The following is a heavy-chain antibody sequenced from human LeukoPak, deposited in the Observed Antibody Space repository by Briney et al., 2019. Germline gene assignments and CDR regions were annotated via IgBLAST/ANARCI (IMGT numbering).Heavy chain of an antibody. J-gene: IGHJ4*02. CDR3: AKEPYGSGSYYNSPFDY. D-gene: IGHD3-10*01. CDR1: GFTFSSYA. V-gene: IGHV3-23*01. CDR2: XXGSGGST. Sequence: GGSLRLSCAASGFTFSSYAMSWVRQAPGKGLEWVSXXXGSGGSTYYADSVKGRFTISRDNSKNTLYLQMNSLRAEDTAVYYCAKEPYGSGSYYNSPFDYWGQGTLVTVSS.